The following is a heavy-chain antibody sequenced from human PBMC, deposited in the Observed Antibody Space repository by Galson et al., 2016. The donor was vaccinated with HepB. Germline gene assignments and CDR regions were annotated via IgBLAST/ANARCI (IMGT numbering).Heavy chain of an antibody. J-gene: IGHJ3*02. D-gene: IGHD2-15*01. CDR3: ARPGYCSGSSCYVPFDI. Sequence: SLRLSCAASGFTFSSYWMNWVRQAPGKGLVWVSRINNDGSNTTYADSVKGRFTISRDNAKNTLCLQMNSLRAEDTAVYYCARPGYCSGSSCYVPFDIWGQGTMATVSS. CDR2: INNDGSNT. CDR1: GFTFSSYW. V-gene: IGHV3-74*03.